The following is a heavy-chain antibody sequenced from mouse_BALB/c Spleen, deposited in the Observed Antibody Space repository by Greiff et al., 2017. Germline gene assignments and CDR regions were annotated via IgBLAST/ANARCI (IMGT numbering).Heavy chain of an antibody. CDR3: TREEVRRGYYFDY. D-gene: IGHD2-14*01. CDR2: IYPGNSDT. V-gene: IGHV1-5*01. Sequence: EVQLQQSGTVLARPGASVKMSCKASGYSFTSYWMHWVKQRPGQGLEWIGAIYPGNSDTSYNQKFKGKAKLTAVTSASTAYMELSSLTNEDSAVYYCTREEVRRGYYFDYWGQGTTLTVSS. CDR1: GYSFTSYW. J-gene: IGHJ2*01.